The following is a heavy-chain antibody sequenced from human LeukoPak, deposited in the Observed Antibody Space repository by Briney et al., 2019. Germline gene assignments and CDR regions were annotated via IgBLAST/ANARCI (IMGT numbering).Heavy chain of an antibody. CDR1: GGSISSGSFF. CDR2: IHSIGST. CDR3: ARWVTMVRGVSNWFDP. Sequence: SETLSLTCTLSGGSISSGSFFWDWIRQPPGKGLEWLGSIHSIGSTYYNPSLKSRLTMSVDTSKNQFSLKLSSVTAADTAVYYCARWVTMVRGVSNWFDPWGQGTLVTVSS. J-gene: IGHJ5*02. D-gene: IGHD3-10*01. V-gene: IGHV4-39*01.